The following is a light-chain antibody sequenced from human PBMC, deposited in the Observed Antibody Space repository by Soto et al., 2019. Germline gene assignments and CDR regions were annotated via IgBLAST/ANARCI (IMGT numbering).Light chain of an antibody. CDR3: NSYTSSTTPYV. CDR1: SSDVGAYNY. CDR2: DVT. J-gene: IGLJ1*01. Sequence: QSALTQPASVSGSPGQSITMSCTGSSSDVGAYNYVSWYQHHPDKAPKLVIYDVTNRPSGVSNRFSGSKSGNTASLTISGLQAEDEADYYCNSYTSSTTPYVFGTGTKVTVL. V-gene: IGLV2-14*03.